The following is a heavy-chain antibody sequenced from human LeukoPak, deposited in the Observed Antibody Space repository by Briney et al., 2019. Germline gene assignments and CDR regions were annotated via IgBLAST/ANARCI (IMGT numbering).Heavy chain of an antibody. CDR3: ARDSGPAHLWFGESSLDY. CDR2: ISYDGSNK. V-gene: IGHV3-30*03. D-gene: IGHD3-10*01. Sequence: PGGSLRLSCAASGFTFSDYGMHWVRQAPGKGLEWVAVISYDGSNKYYADSVKGRFTISRDTSKNTLYLQMNSLRAEDTAVYYCARDSGPAHLWFGESSLDYWGQGTLVTVSS. CDR1: GFTFSDYG. J-gene: IGHJ4*02.